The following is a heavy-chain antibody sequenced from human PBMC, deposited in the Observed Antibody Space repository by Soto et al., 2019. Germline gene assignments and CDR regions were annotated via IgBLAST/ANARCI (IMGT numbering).Heavy chain of an antibody. Sequence: SETLSLTCTVSGGSISSGDYYLSWIRQPPGKGLEWIGCTYYSGSTYYNPSLKSRVTISVDKSKNQFSLKLSSVPAADTAVYYCARGVTMVRGVIIPWFDPWGQGTLVTVSS. CDR1: GGSISSGDYY. J-gene: IGHJ5*02. CDR3: ARGVTMVRGVIIPWFDP. V-gene: IGHV4-30-4*01. CDR2: TYYSGST. D-gene: IGHD3-10*01.